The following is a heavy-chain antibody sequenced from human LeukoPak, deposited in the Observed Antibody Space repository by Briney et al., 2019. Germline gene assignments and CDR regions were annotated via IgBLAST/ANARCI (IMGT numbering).Heavy chain of an antibody. CDR2: ISGSGGST. Sequence: GGSLRLSCAASGFTFSSYAMSWVCQAPGKGLEWVSAISGSGGSTYYADSVKGRFTISRDNSKNTLYLQMNSLRAEDTAVYYCARRKDTAMAPFDYWGQGTLVTVSS. CDR1: GFTFSSYA. J-gene: IGHJ4*02. CDR3: ARRKDTAMAPFDY. D-gene: IGHD5-18*01. V-gene: IGHV3-23*01.